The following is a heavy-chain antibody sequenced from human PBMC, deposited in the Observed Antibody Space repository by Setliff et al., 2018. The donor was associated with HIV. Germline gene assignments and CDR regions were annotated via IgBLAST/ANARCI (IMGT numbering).Heavy chain of an antibody. CDR1: GFTFSSYW. CDR3: ARLAHPRYSGNYYGTSAGTFDY. V-gene: IGHV3-23*01. CDR2: ISGSGGST. Sequence: PGGSLRLSCAASGFTFSSYWMYWVRQAPGKGLEWVSAISGSGGSTSDADSVKGRFTISRDNSKNTVYLQMNSLRADDTAVYFCARLAHPRYSGNYYGTSAGTFDYWGQGTLVTVSS. D-gene: IGHD1-26*01. J-gene: IGHJ4*02.